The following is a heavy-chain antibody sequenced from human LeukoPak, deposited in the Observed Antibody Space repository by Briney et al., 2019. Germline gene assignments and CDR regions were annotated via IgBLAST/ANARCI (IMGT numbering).Heavy chain of an antibody. CDR2: IKQEDIEK. J-gene: IGHJ4*02. V-gene: IGHV3-7*01. D-gene: IGHD3-10*01. CDR1: GFTFSSHW. CDR3: VRDKGGLLRVFDY. Sequence: GGSLRLSCAASGFTFSSHWMSWIRQAPGKGLEWVANIKQEDIEKFYVDSVKGRFTISRDNAKQSLYLQMDSLRAEDTAVYYCVRDKGGLLRVFDYWGQGTLVTVSS.